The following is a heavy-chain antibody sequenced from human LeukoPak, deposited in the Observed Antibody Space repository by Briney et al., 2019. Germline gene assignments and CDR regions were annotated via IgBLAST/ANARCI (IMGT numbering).Heavy chain of an antibody. Sequence: TGGSLRLSCAASGFTFSSYWMSWVRQAPGKGLEWVANIKQDGSEKYYVDSVKGRFTISRDNAKNSLYLQMNSLRAEDTAVYYCAREGGSYFLLNDYWGQGTLVTVSS. CDR3: AREGGSYFLLNDY. CDR1: GFTFSSYW. CDR2: IKQDGSEK. D-gene: IGHD1-26*01. V-gene: IGHV3-7*01. J-gene: IGHJ4*02.